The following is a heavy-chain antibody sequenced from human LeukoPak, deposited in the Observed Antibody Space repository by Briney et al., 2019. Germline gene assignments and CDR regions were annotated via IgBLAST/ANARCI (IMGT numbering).Heavy chain of an antibody. CDR1: GFTFSSYA. CDR3: ARSFRRFGELLF. J-gene: IGHJ4*02. V-gene: IGHV3-23*01. CDR2: ISGSGGST. D-gene: IGHD3-10*01. Sequence: GGSLRPSCAASGFTFSSYAMSWVRQAPGKGLEWVSAISGSGGSTYYADSVKGRFTISRDNSKNTLYLQMNSLRAEDTAVYYCARSFRRFGELLFWGQGTLVTVSS.